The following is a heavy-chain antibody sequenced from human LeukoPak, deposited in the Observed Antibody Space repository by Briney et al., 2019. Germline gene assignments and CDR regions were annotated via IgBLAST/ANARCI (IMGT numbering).Heavy chain of an antibody. V-gene: IGHV4-59*01. CDR3: ARGSYSSSWI. CDR2: IYYSGST. J-gene: IGHJ4*02. Sequence: SETLSLTCTVSGGSISSYYWSWIRQPPGKGLEWIGYIYYSGSTNYNPSLKGRVTISVDTSKNQFSLKLSSVTAADTAVYYCARGSYSSSWIWGQGTLVTVSS. D-gene: IGHD6-13*01. CDR1: GGSISSYY.